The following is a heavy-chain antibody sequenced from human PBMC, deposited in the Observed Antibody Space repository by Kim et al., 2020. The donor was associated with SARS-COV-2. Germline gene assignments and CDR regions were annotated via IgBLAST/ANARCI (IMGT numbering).Heavy chain of an antibody. CDR1: GFTFSDYY. D-gene: IGHD3-22*01. CDR2: ISSSSSYT. Sequence: GGSLRLSCAASGFTFSDYYMSWIRQAPGKGLEWVSYISSSSSYTNYADSVKGRFTISRDNAKNSLYLQMNSLRAEDTAVYYCAREGIVVVHDYYYGMDVWGQGTTVTVSS. V-gene: IGHV3-11*06. J-gene: IGHJ6*02. CDR3: AREGIVVVHDYYYGMDV.